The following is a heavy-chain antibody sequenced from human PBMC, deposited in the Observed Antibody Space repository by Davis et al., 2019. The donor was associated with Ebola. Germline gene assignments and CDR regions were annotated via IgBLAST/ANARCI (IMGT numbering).Heavy chain of an antibody. CDR3: ARASWATVGTRWFDP. V-gene: IGHV1-8*01. J-gene: IGHJ5*02. D-gene: IGHD5-12*01. CDR1: GYTFTSYD. CDR2: MNPNRGNT. Sequence: AASVKVSCKASGYTFTSYDINWVRQATGQGFEWMGWMNPNRGNTGYAQKFQGRVTMTRNTSTSTAYMELSSLRSEDTAVYYCARASWATVGTRWFDPWGQGTLVTVSS.